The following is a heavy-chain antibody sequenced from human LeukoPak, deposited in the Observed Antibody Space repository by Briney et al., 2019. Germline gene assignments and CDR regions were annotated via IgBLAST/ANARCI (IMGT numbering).Heavy chain of an antibody. CDR2: IYYSGST. CDR1: GGSISSYY. Sequence: SETLSLTCTVSGGSISSYYWSWIRQPPGKGLEWIGYIYYSGSTNYNPSLKSRVTISVDTSKNQFSLKLSSVTAADTAVYYCARHSDYNSFSYYFDYWGQGTLVTVSS. D-gene: IGHD4-4*01. V-gene: IGHV4-59*08. CDR3: ARHSDYNSFSYYFDY. J-gene: IGHJ4*02.